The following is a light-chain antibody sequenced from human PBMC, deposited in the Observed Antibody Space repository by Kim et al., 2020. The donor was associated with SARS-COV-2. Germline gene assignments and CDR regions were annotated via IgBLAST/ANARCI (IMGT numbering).Light chain of an antibody. CDR2: AAS. CDR3: QQSYSTPRT. J-gene: IGKJ4*01. Sequence: SASVGDRVTITCRASQSISSYLNWYQQKPGKAPKLLIYAASSLQSGVPSRFSGSGSGTDFTITISSLQPEDFATYYCQQSYSTPRTFGGGTKVDIK. V-gene: IGKV1-39*01. CDR1: QSISSY.